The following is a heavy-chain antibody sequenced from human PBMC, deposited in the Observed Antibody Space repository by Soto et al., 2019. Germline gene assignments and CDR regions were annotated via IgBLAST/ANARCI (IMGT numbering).Heavy chain of an antibody. CDR2: ISAYNGNT. CDR1: GYTFTSYG. J-gene: IGHJ5*02. V-gene: IGHV1-18*01. CDR3: AVAPGIAVAGPRARFDP. D-gene: IGHD6-19*01. Sequence: ASVKVSCKASGYTFTSYGISWVRQAPGQGLEWMGWISAYNGNTNYAQKLQGRVTMNTDTSTSTAYMELRSLRSDDTAVYYCAVAPGIAVAGPRARFDPWGQGTLVTVSS.